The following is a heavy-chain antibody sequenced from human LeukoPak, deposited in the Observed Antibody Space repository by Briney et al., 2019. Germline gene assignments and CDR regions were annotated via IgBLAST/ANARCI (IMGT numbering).Heavy chain of an antibody. CDR1: GGTFSSYA. J-gene: IGHJ5*02. CDR3: ARDFSRNDFWSGSNWFDP. Sequence: GSPVKVSCKASGGTFSSYAISWVRQAPGQGLEWMGGIIPIFGTANYAQKFQGRVTITADESTSTAYMELSSLRSEDTAVYYCARDFSRNDFWSGSNWFDPWGQGTLVTVSS. D-gene: IGHD3-3*01. V-gene: IGHV1-69*01. CDR2: IIPIFGTA.